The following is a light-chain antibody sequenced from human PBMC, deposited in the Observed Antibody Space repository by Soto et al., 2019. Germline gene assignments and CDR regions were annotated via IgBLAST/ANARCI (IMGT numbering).Light chain of an antibody. Sequence: QSALTQPASVSGSPGQSITISCTGTNSDVGGYNYVSWYQQHPGKAPKPLIYEVSNRPSGVSDRFSGSKSGSTASLTISGLQADDEADYYCTSWTTNNIPYVFGTGTKLTVL. V-gene: IGLV2-14*03. CDR3: TSWTTNNIPYV. CDR1: NSDVGGYNY. J-gene: IGLJ1*01. CDR2: EVS.